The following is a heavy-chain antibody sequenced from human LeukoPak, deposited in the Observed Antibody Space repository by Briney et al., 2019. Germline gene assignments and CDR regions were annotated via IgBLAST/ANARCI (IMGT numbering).Heavy chain of an antibody. Sequence: PSETLSLTCTVSGGSISSYYWSWIRQPPGKGLEWIGYIYYSGSTNYNPSLKSRVTISVDTSKNQFSLKLSSVTAADTAVYYCARDRSRYCSSTSCYRGLIDPWGQGTLVTVSS. CDR2: IYYSGST. D-gene: IGHD2-2*01. CDR3: ARDRSRYCSSTSCYRGLIDP. J-gene: IGHJ5*02. V-gene: IGHV4-59*01. CDR1: GGSISSYY.